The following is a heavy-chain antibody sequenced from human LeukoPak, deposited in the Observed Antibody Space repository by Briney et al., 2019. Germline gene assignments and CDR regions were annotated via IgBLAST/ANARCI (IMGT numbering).Heavy chain of an antibody. J-gene: IGHJ4*02. D-gene: IGHD3-10*01. V-gene: IGHV4-30-4*08. CDR3: ATVSIDYYGSGKIAY. CDR1: GGSISSGDYY. Sequence: SQTLSLTCSVSGGSISSGDYYWSWIRQPPGKGLEWIGYIYYSGSTYYNPSLKSRVTISVDTSKNQFSLKLRSVTAADTAMYYCATVSIDYYGSGKIAYWGQGTLVTV. CDR2: IYYSGST.